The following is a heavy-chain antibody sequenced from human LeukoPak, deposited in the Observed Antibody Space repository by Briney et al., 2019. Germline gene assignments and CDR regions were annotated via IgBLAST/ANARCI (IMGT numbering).Heavy chain of an antibody. CDR1: GGSISSYY. V-gene: IGHV4-59*08. Sequence: SETLSLTCTVSGGSISSYYWSWIRQPPGKGLDWIGYISYSGSTNYNPSLKSRITISVDTSKNQFSLKLSSVTAADTAVYYCARGQVTTLAFDYWGQGTLVTVSS. J-gene: IGHJ4*02. CDR3: ARGQVTTLAFDY. CDR2: ISYSGST. D-gene: IGHD4-11*01.